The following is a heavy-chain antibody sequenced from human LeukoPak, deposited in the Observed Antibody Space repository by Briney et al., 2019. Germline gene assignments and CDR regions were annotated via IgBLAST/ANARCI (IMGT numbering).Heavy chain of an antibody. D-gene: IGHD2-2*01. Sequence: SETLSLTCTVSGDSISSSSYYWGWIRQTPGKGLERIGNFYYSGNTYYNPSLKNRVTISVDTSKNQFSLKLSTVTAADTAVYYCARHSPQLDYWGQGTLVTVSS. CDR1: GDSISSSSYY. CDR3: ARHSPQLDY. J-gene: IGHJ4*02. V-gene: IGHV4-39*01. CDR2: FYYSGNT.